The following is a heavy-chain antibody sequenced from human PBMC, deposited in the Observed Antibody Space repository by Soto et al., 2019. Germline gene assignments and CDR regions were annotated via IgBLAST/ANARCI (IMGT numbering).Heavy chain of an antibody. CDR1: GFTFSSYA. D-gene: IGHD3-16*01. V-gene: IGHV3-23*01. J-gene: IGHJ4*02. Sequence: QSGGSLRLSCAASGFTFSSYAMSWVRQAPGKGLEWVPLISGSGDRTFYADSVKGRFTISRDKSKKTLYLQMNSLRVDDTAVYYCAKDWGVAGGSGLDPRGYFDYWGQGSLVTVLL. CDR3: AKDWGVAGGSGLDPRGYFDY. CDR2: ISGSGDRT.